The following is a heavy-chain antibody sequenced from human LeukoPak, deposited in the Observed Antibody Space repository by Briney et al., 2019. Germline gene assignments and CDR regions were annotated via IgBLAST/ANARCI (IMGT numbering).Heavy chain of an antibody. D-gene: IGHD3/OR15-3a*01. CDR1: GFSFSSYG. CDR2: ISSGGSLI. J-gene: IGHJ4*02. CDR3: AWGLGLDY. Sequence: LPGGSLKLSCAASGFSFSSYGMKWVRQAPGKGLEWVSYISSGGSLIQYADSVKGRFTISRDNAKNSLYLQMNSLKDEDTAVYYCAWGLGLDYWGQGTLVTVSS. V-gene: IGHV3-48*02.